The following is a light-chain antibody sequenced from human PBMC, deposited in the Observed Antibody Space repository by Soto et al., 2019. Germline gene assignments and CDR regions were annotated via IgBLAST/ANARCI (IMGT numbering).Light chain of an antibody. V-gene: IGKV2-24*01. J-gene: IGKJ3*01. Sequence: DIVLTQTPLSLPVTLGQPASISCRSGQSLVHSDGNTYLSWVQQRPGQPPRLLIFDISKRFSGVPDRFSVSGAGTDFTLKISRVEAEDVGVYYCVQASQYAGFTFGPGTKVDIK. CDR3: VQASQYAGFT. CDR2: DIS. CDR1: QSLVHSDGNTY.